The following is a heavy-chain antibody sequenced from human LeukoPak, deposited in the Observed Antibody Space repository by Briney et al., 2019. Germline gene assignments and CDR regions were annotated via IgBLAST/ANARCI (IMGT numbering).Heavy chain of an antibody. Sequence: GGSLRLSCAASGITFSSYSMNWVRQAPGKGLEWVSSISSSSNYIYYADSVKGRFTISRDNAKNSLYLQMNSLRAEDTAVYYCELYSSGSEGWVDPWGQGTLVTVSS. J-gene: IGHJ5*02. CDR1: GITFSSYS. CDR3: ELYSSGSEGWVDP. D-gene: IGHD6-19*01. V-gene: IGHV3-21*01. CDR2: ISSSSNYI.